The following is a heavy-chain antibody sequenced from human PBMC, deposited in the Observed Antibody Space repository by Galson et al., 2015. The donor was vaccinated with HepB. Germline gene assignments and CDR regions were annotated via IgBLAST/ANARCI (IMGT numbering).Heavy chain of an antibody. CDR3: ARRGKSGWYNTDWYFDL. V-gene: IGHV3-53*01. CDR2: IYSGGTT. CDR1: GFTVSRNY. D-gene: IGHD6-19*01. Sequence: SLRLSCAASGFTVSRNYMSWVRQAPGKGLEWVSIIYSGGTTYYADSVKGRFTISRDNSKNTLYLQMNSLRAEDTAVYYCARRGKSGWYNTDWYFDLWSRGTLVTVSS. J-gene: IGHJ2*01.